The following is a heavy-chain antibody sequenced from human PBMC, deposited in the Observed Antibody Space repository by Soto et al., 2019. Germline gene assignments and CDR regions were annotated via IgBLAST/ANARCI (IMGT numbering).Heavy chain of an antibody. Sequence: GGSLRLSCAASGFTVSSNYMSWVRQAPGKGLEWGSVIYSGGSTYYADSVKGRFTISRDNSKNTLYLQMNSLRAEDTAVYYCASLYGSGSYYNGEPYYYYYMDVWGKGTTVTVSS. J-gene: IGHJ6*03. CDR1: GFTVSSNY. CDR3: ASLYGSGSYYNGEPYYYYYMDV. D-gene: IGHD3-10*01. CDR2: IYSGGST. V-gene: IGHV3-66*01.